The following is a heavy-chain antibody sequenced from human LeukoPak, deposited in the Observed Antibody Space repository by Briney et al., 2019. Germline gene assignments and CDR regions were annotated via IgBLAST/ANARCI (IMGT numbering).Heavy chain of an antibody. J-gene: IGHJ4*02. Sequence: SQALSLTCAISGDSVSSNSAAWNWIRQSPSRGLEWLGRTYYRSKWYNDYAVSVKSRITINPDTSKNQFSLQLSSVTPEDTAVYYCAREGLVQLERPFDYWGQGTLVTVSS. CDR1: GDSVSSNSAA. V-gene: IGHV6-1*01. D-gene: IGHD1-1*01. CDR2: TYYRSKWYN. CDR3: AREGLVQLERPFDY.